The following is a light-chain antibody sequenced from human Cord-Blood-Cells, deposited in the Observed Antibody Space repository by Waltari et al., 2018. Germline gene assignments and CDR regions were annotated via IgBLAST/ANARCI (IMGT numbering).Light chain of an antibody. CDR1: QSVSSD. CDR3: QQYNNWRT. CDR2: GAS. Sequence: EIVMTQSPATLSVSPGERATLSCRASQSVSSDLAWYQQKPGQAPRLLIYGASTRATGIPARFSGSGSGTECTLTISSRQSEDFAVYYCQQYNNWRTFGGGTKVEIK. J-gene: IGKJ4*01. V-gene: IGKV3-15*01.